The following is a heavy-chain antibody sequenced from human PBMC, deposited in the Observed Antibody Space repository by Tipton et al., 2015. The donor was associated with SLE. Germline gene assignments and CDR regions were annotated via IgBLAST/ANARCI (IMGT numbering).Heavy chain of an antibody. Sequence: TLSLTCTVSGDSITRHYWTWVRQPPGRGLEWIGCVYASGRTNYNPSLKSRVTISLDTSRNQFSLKVRSLTAADTAVYYCARHDTNYGRNWFDPWGQGTLVTVSS. CDR1: GDSITRHY. CDR2: VYASGRT. D-gene: IGHD2-8*01. V-gene: IGHV4-59*11. J-gene: IGHJ5*02. CDR3: ARHDTNYGRNWFDP.